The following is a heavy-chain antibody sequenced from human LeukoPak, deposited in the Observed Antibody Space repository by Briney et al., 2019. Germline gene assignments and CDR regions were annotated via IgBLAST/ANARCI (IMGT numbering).Heavy chain of an antibody. Sequence: GASVKVSCKASGYTFTGYYMHWVRQAPGQGLEWMGWINPNSGGTNYAQQFQGRVTMTRNTSISRAYMELSRLRSDDTAVYYCARDLVEGDYACSFDYWGQGTLVIVSS. D-gene: IGHD4-17*01. CDR2: INPNSGGT. V-gene: IGHV1-2*02. CDR3: ARDLVEGDYACSFDY. J-gene: IGHJ4*02. CDR1: GYTFTGYY.